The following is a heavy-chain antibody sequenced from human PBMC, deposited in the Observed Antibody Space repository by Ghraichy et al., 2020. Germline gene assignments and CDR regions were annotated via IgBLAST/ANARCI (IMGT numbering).Heavy chain of an antibody. Sequence: GGSLRLSCAASGFTFSTFGMHWVRQAPDKGLEWVAVIWADGSEKYYADSVKGRFTISRDNSKNTLYLQMNSLRAEDTAVYYCARGYNDYDPVSWGQGTLVTVSS. CDR3: ARGYNDYDPVS. D-gene: IGHD5-12*01. CDR1: GFTFSTFG. J-gene: IGHJ5*02. CDR2: IWADGSEK. V-gene: IGHV3-33*01.